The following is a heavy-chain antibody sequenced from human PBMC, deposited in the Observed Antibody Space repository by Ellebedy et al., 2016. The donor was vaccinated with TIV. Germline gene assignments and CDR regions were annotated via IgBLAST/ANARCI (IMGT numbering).Heavy chain of an antibody. D-gene: IGHD1-1*01. V-gene: IGHV4-59*01. CDR2: IYYSGST. CDR3: ARESGTYGMDV. Sequence: SETLSLXXSVSGGSISSFYWNWIRQPPGKGLEWIGYIYYSGSTNYNPSLKSRVTISVDTSKNQFSLKLSSVTAADTAVYYCARESGTYGMDVWGQGTTVTVSS. J-gene: IGHJ6*02. CDR1: GGSISSFY.